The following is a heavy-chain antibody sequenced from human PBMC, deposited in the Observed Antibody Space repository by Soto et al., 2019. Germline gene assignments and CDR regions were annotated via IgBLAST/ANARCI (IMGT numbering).Heavy chain of an antibody. J-gene: IGHJ4*01. CDR2: VSSSISYI. CDR1: GFTFTSYT. Sequence: GGSLRLSCAASGFTFTSYTMNWVRQAPGKGLECVASVSSSISYIFYTDSVKGRFTISRNNAGNSLFLQMNSLRADDTAVYYCATLLIQSGKTTQSRYFFDFWGQGTLVTVSS. V-gene: IGHV3-21*03. D-gene: IGHD5-12*01. CDR3: ATLLIQSGKTTQSRYFFDF.